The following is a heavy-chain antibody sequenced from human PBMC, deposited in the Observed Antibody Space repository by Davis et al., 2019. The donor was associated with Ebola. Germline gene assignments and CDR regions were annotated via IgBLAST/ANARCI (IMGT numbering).Heavy chain of an antibody. CDR2: IIPIFGTA. V-gene: IGHV1-69*05. CDR3: ARGGIGYCSSTSCTYYYYGMDV. CDR1: GGTFSSYA. D-gene: IGHD2-2*01. J-gene: IGHJ6*02. Sequence: SVKVSCKASGGTFSSYAISWVRQAPGQGLEWMGGIIPIFGTANYAQKLQGRVTMTTDTSTSTAYMELRSLRSDDTAVYYCARGGIGYCSSTSCTYYYYGMDVWGQGTTVTVSS.